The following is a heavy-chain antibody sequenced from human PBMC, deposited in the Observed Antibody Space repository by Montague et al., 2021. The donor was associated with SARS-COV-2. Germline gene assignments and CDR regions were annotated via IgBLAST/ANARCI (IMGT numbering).Heavy chain of an antibody. D-gene: IGHD3-9*01. CDR1: GGSVSSGSYY. CDR2: IYYSGST. J-gene: IGHJ6*02. CDR3: ARDGVLRYFDWLGDRYGMDV. Sequence: SETLSLTCTVSGGSVSSGSYYWSWVRQPPGRGLEWIGYIYYSGSTNYNPSLKSRVTISVDTSKNQFSLKLSSVTAADTAVCYCARDGVLRYFDWLGDRYGMDVWGQGTTVTVSS. V-gene: IGHV4-61*01.